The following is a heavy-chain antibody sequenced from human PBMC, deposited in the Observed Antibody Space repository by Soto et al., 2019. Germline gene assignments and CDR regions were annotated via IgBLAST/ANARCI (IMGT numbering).Heavy chain of an antibody. D-gene: IGHD2-8*01. Sequence: QVQLQESGPGLVKPSETLSLTCTVSGGSISSHYWSWIRQPPGKGLEWIGYIYYSGSTNYNPSLKSRVTISVDTSKNQFSLKLSSVTAADTAVYYCARDIMGTNYYYYGMDVWGQGTTVTVSS. J-gene: IGHJ6*02. CDR3: ARDIMGTNYYYYGMDV. CDR2: IYYSGST. CDR1: GGSISSHY. V-gene: IGHV4-59*11.